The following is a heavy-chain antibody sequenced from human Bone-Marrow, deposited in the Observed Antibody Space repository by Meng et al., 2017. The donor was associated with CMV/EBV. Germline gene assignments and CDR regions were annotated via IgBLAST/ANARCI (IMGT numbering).Heavy chain of an antibody. D-gene: IGHD3-3*01. Sequence: ASVKVSCKASGYTFTSYYMHWVRQAPGQGLEWMGWINPNSGGTNCAQKFQGRVTMTRDTSISTAYMELSRLRSDDTAVYYCARDAPDSPYYDFRSGWYYGMDVWGQATTVTVSS. J-gene: IGHJ6*02. CDR1: GYTFTSYY. CDR2: INPNSGGT. V-gene: IGHV1-2*02. CDR3: ARDAPDSPYYDFRSGWYYGMDV.